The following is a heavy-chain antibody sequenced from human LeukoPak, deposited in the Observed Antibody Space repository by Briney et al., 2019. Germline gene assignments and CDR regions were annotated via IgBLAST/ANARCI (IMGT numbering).Heavy chain of an antibody. CDR3: ARGPTFRGSGYDLGWFDP. V-gene: IGHV4-34*01. CDR1: GGSFSGYY. Sequence: PSETLSLTCAVYGGSFSGYYWSWIRQPPGKGLEWIGEINHSGTTNYNPSLKSRVTISVDTSKNQFSLKLSSVTAVDTAVYYCARGPTFRGSGYDLGWFDPWGQGTLVTVSS. J-gene: IGHJ5*02. D-gene: IGHD5-12*01. CDR2: INHSGTT.